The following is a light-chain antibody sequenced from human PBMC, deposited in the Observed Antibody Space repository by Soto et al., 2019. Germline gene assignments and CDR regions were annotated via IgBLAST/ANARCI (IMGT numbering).Light chain of an antibody. CDR1: QPINTY. V-gene: IGKV3-11*01. Sequence: ETLLTQSPATLSLTPGESATLSCRASQPINTYLAWYQQKSGQSPRLVIYDASNRATDIPARFSASGFGTDFTLTISRLEPEDFGIYYCHHSSNWPPEDTFGQGTKLEIK. CDR2: DAS. J-gene: IGKJ2*01. CDR3: HHSSNWPPEDT.